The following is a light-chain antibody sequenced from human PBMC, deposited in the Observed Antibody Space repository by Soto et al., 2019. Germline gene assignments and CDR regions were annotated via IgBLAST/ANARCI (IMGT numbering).Light chain of an antibody. Sequence: QLVLTQPASVSGSPGQSITISCTGTSSDVGGYNYVSWYQQYPGKAPKLMIYDVSNRPSGVSNRFSGSKSGNTASLTISGLQAEDEADYYCSSYTSSSTPHVVFGGGTQLTVL. J-gene: IGLJ2*01. V-gene: IGLV2-14*01. CDR2: DVS. CDR3: SSYTSSSTPHVV. CDR1: SSDVGGYNY.